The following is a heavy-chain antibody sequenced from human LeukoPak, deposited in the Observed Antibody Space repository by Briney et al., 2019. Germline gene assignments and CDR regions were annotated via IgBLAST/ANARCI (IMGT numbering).Heavy chain of an antibody. CDR2: INPSGGST. CDR1: GYTFTSYY. CDR3: ARDAGLRFLEWYRDRGDWFDP. Sequence: ASVKVSCKASGYTFTSYYMHWVRQAPGQGLEWMGIINPSGGSTSYAQKFQGRVTMTRDASTSTVYMELSSLRSEDTAVYYCARDAGLRFLEWYRDRGDWFDPWSQGTLVTVSS. V-gene: IGHV1-46*01. D-gene: IGHD3-3*01. J-gene: IGHJ5*02.